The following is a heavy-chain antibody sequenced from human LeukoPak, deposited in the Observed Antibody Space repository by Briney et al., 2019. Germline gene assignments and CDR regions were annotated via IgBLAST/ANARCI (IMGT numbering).Heavy chain of an antibody. V-gene: IGHV3-74*01. CDR2: INKDGGTT. Sequence: GGSLRLSCSASGFTFSNYYMYWVRQAPGKGLVCVSRINKDGGTTYYADSVKGRFTVSRDNARNTLYLQMNSLRAEDTAVYFCARADHYYDSSGQEVDAFDIWGQGTMVTVSS. CDR3: ARADHYYDSSGQEVDAFDI. J-gene: IGHJ3*02. CDR1: GFTFSNYY. D-gene: IGHD3-22*01.